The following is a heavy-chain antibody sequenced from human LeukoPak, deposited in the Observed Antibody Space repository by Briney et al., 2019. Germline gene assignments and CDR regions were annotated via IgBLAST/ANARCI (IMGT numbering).Heavy chain of an antibody. V-gene: IGHV3-30*18. J-gene: IGHJ4*02. CDR2: ISYDGSNK. CDR3: AKDKDDILTGRLDY. CDR1: GFTFSSYG. D-gene: IGHD3-9*01. Sequence: PGRSLRLSCAASGFTFSSYGIHRVRQAPGQGLAWVAVISYDGSNKYYADSVKGRFTISRDNSKNTLYLQMNSLRAEDTAVYYCAKDKDDILTGRLDYWGQGTLVTVSS.